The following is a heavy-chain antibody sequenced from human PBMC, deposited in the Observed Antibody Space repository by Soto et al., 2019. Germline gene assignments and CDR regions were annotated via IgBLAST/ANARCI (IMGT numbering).Heavy chain of an antibody. CDR1: GFTFSSYA. CDR2: ISGSGGST. CDR3: AKGVDYDILTGPYYFDY. V-gene: IGHV3-23*01. D-gene: IGHD3-9*01. Sequence: PGGSLRLSCAASGFTFSSYAMSWVRQAPGKGLEWVSAISGSGGSTYYADSVKGRFTISRDNSKNTLYLQMNSLRAEDTAVYYCAKGVDYDILTGPYYFDYWGQGTLVTVSS. J-gene: IGHJ4*02.